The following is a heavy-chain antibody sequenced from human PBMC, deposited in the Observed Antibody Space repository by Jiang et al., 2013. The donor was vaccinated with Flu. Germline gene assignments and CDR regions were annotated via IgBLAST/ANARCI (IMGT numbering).Heavy chain of an antibody. J-gene: IGHJ3*02. D-gene: IGHD3-22*01. Sequence: INAGGSDINYVDSVKGRFTISRDNAKSSMFLQMNSLRAEDTAVYYCARDPYGHSGNYLFGAFDIWGQGTMVAVSS. V-gene: IGHV3-7*01. CDR3: ARDPYGHSGNYLFGAFDI. CDR2: INAGGSDI.